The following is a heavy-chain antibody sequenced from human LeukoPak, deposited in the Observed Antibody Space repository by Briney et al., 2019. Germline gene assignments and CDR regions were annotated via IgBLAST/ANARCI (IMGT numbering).Heavy chain of an antibody. CDR2: IYYSGST. Sequence: SETLSLTCTVSGGSISSHYWSWIRQPPGKGLEWIGYIYYSGSTNYNPSLKSRVTISVDTSKNQFSLKLSSVTAADTAVYYCARGQVSYYDFWSGYPNWFDPWGQGTLVTVSS. CDR3: ARGQVSYYDFWSGYPNWFDP. D-gene: IGHD3-3*01. CDR1: GGSISSHY. V-gene: IGHV4-59*11. J-gene: IGHJ5*02.